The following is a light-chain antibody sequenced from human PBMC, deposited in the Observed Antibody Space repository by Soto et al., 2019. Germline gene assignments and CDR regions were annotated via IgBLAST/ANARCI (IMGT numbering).Light chain of an antibody. V-gene: IGKV3-20*01. J-gene: IGKJ1*01. CDR1: QSVSSNY. CDR3: HQYGGSPGT. Sequence: EIVLTQSPGTLSLSPGERATLSCRASQSVSSNYLAWYQQKPGQAPRLLIYVASSRATGIPHRFSGSGSGRDFTLTSSRLEPEDFAVYYCHQYGGSPGTFGQGTKVEIK. CDR2: VAS.